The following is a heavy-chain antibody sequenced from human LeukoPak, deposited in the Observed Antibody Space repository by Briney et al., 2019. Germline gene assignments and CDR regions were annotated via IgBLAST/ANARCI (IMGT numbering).Heavy chain of an antibody. CDR2: INPNSGGT. D-gene: IGHD2-15*01. CDR3: ARDFNIVVVVAASLVFDP. CDR1: GYTFTGYY. J-gene: IGHJ5*02. Sequence: ASVKVSCKASGYTFTGYYMHWVRQAPGQGLAWMGWINPNSGGTNYAQKFQGRVTMTRDTSISTAYMELSRLRANDTAVYYCARDFNIVVVVAASLVFDPWGQGTLVSVS. V-gene: IGHV1-2*02.